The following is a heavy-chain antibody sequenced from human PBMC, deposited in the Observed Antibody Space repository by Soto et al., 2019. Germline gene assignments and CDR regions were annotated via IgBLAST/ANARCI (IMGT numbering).Heavy chain of an antibody. CDR3: ARGGYCSGGSCYYGLDY. Sequence: SDTLSLTCTVSGGSLSSYYWSWIRQPPGKGLEWIGYIYYSGSTNYNPSLKSRVTISVDTSKNQFSLKLSSVTAADTAVYCCARGGYCSGGSCYYGLDYWGQGTLVNVSS. V-gene: IGHV4-59*08. D-gene: IGHD2-15*01. CDR1: GGSLSSYY. CDR2: IYYSGST. J-gene: IGHJ4*02.